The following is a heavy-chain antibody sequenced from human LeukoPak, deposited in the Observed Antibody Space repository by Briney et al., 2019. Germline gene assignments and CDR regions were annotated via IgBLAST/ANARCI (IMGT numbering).Heavy chain of an antibody. Sequence: SQTLSLTCSVSGDSIRSGTYYWSWIRQPAGKGLEWIGRIYTSGSTSYNPSLKSRVTISVDTSKNQFSLKLTSVTAADTAVYYWARGGGATRIDYWGQGTLVTVPS. CDR2: IYTSGST. J-gene: IGHJ4*02. CDR1: GDSIRSGTYY. V-gene: IGHV4-61*02. D-gene: IGHD5-12*01. CDR3: ARGGGATRIDY.